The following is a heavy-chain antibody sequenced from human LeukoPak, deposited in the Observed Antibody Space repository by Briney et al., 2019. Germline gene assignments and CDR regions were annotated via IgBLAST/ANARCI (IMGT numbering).Heavy chain of an antibody. CDR1: GASINSDH. V-gene: IGHV4-59*07. J-gene: IGHJ4*02. CDR2: VDYNGAT. CDR3: ARGYYEAFDF. D-gene: IGHD3-16*01. Sequence: SSDTLSLTCAVCGASINSDHWNWIRQLPGKGLEWIGNVDYNGATKYNPSLQRRVTISLDTSNKQFSFTLASVTAADTALYFCARGYYEAFDFWGQGRLVTVSS.